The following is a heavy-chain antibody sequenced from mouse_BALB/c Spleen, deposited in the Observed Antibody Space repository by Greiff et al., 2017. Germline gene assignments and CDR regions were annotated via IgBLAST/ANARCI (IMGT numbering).Heavy chain of an antibody. D-gene: IGHD2-2*01. V-gene: IGHV2-9*02. CDR2: IWAGGST. CDR3: ARSMVTPYWYFDV. J-gene: IGHJ1*01. CDR1: GFSLTSYG. Sequence: VHLVESGPGLVAPSQSLSITCTVSGFSLTSYGVHWVRQPPGKGLEWLGVIWAGGSTNYNSALMSRLSISKDNSKSQVFLKMNSLQTDDTAMYYCARSMVTPYWYFDVWGAGTTVTVSS.